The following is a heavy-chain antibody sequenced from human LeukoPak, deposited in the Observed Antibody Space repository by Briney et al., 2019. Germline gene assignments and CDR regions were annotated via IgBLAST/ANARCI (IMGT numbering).Heavy chain of an antibody. V-gene: IGHV3-23*01. CDR3: ARDCSSTSCYLEIDAFDI. CDR2: ISGSGGST. J-gene: IGHJ3*02. Sequence: PGGSLRLSCAASGFTFSSYAMSWVRQAPGKGLEWVSAISGSGGSTYYADSVKGRFTISRDNSKNTLYLQMNSLRAEDTAVYYCARDCSSTSCYLEIDAFDIWGQGTMVTVSS. CDR1: GFTFSSYA. D-gene: IGHD2-2*01.